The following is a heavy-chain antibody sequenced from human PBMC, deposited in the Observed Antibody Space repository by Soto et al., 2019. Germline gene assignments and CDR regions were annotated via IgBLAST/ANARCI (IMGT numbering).Heavy chain of an antibody. CDR1: GFTFSTYA. Sequence: GGSLRLSCAASGFTFSTYALHWVRQAPGKGLEWVAVISYDGSNKYYADSVKGRFTISRHNSKNTLYLQMNSLRAEDTAVYYCARGYSSSWRHFDYWGQGTLVTVSS. J-gene: IGHJ4*02. CDR3: ARGYSSSWRHFDY. D-gene: IGHD6-13*01. V-gene: IGHV3-30*14. CDR2: ISYDGSNK.